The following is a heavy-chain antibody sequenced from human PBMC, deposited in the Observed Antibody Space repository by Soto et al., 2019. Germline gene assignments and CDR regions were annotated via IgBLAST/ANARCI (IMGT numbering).Heavy chain of an antibody. V-gene: IGHV4-30-4*01. CDR2: IYYSGST. CDR3: ARQKLVPYYYYGMDV. CDR1: GGSISSGDYY. Sequence: SETLSLTCTVSGGSISSGDYYWSWIRQPPGKGLEWIGYIYYSGSTYYNPSLKSRVTISVDTSKNQFSLKLSSVTAADTAVYYCARQKLVPYYYYGMDVWGQGTRVTVYS. D-gene: IGHD6-13*01. J-gene: IGHJ6*02.